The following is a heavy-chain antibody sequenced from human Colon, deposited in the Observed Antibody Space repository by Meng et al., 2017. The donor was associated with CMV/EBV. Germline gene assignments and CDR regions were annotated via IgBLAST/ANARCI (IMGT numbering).Heavy chain of an antibody. CDR1: GYTFTGYY. J-gene: IGHJ1*01. V-gene: IGHV1-2*02. Sequence: HVQLVQSGAEVKKPGASVKVSCTASGYTFTGYYMHWVRQAPGQGLEWMGWINPNSDGTNYAQKFQGRVTMTRDTSISTAYMELSRLRSDDTAVYYCATVSSGYYLYFQHWGQGTLVTVSS. D-gene: IGHD3-22*01. CDR3: ATVSSGYYLYFQH. CDR2: INPNSDGT.